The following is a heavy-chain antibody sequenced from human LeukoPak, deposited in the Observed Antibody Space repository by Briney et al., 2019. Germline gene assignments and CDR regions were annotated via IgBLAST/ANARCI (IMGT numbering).Heavy chain of an antibody. V-gene: IGHV1-2*02. J-gene: IGHJ4*02. CDR3: VRDGRNCRSTSCFPFYFDY. D-gene: IGHD2-2*01. Sequence: GASVKVSCKASGYTFTGYYMHWVRQAPGQGLEWMGWINPNSGGTNYAQKFQGRVTMTRDTSITTTYMELSRLRSDDTAVYFCVRDGRNCRSTSCFPFYFDYWGQGTLVTVSS. CDR1: GYTFTGYY. CDR2: INPNSGGT.